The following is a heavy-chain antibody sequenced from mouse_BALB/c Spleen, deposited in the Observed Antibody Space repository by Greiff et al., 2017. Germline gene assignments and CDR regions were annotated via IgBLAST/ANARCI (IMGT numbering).Heavy chain of an antibody. Sequence: QVQLKQSGAELMKPGASVKISCKATGYTFSSYWIEWVKQRPGHGLEWIGEILPGSGSTNYNEKFKGKATFTADTSSNPAYMQLSSLTSEDSAVYYCARGGWDARGFHWYFDVWGAGTTVTVSS. CDR2: ILPGSGST. J-gene: IGHJ1*01. CDR3: ARGGWDARGFHWYFDV. CDR1: GYTFSSYW. V-gene: IGHV1-9*01. D-gene: IGHD4-1*01.